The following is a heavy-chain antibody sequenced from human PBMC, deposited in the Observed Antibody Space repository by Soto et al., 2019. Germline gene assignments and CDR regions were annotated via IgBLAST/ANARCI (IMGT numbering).Heavy chain of an antibody. J-gene: IGHJ4*02. D-gene: IGHD3-22*01. CDR2: IYHSGST. CDR1: GGSISSSNW. CDR3: ARGSYYYDSSGYYDVGDFDY. V-gene: IGHV4-4*02. Sequence: QVQLQESGPGLVKPSGTLSLTCAVSGGSISSSNWWSWVRQPPGKGLEWIGEIYHSGSTNYNPSLKSRVTISVYKSKNQFSLKLSSVTAADTTVYYCARGSYYYDSSGYYDVGDFDYWGQGTLVTVSS.